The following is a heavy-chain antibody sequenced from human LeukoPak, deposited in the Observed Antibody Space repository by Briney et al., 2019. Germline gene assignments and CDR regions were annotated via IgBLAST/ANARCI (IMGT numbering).Heavy chain of an antibody. V-gene: IGHV3-21*01. CDR1: GFTFSSCG. Sequence: GGSLRLSCAAPGFTFSSCGMNWVRQAPGKGLEWVSSISGSSTYIYYADSVKGRFTISRDNAKNSLSLQMNSLRAEDTAVYYCARGSEWSSGVSDYWGQGTLVTVSS. CDR2: ISGSSTYI. CDR3: ARGSEWSSGVSDY. D-gene: IGHD3-3*01. J-gene: IGHJ4*02.